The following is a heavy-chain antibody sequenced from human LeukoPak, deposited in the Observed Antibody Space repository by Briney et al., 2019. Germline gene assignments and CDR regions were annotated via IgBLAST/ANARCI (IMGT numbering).Heavy chain of an antibody. V-gene: IGHV3-53*01. Sequence: GGSLRLSCAASGFTVSSNYMSWVRQAPGKGLEWVSVIYSGGSTYYADSVKGRFTISRDNSKNTLYLQMNSLRAENTAVYYCARSIAGEVYYYMDVWGKGTTVTISS. CDR3: ARSIAGEVYYYMDV. CDR1: GFTVSSNY. CDR2: IYSGGST. J-gene: IGHJ6*03. D-gene: IGHD6-13*01.